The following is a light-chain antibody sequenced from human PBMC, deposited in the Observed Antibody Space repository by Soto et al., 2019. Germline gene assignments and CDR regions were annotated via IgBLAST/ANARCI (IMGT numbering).Light chain of an antibody. V-gene: IGLV2-14*03. CDR1: SSDVGGYDY. CDR2: GVS. Sequence: QSVLTQPASVSGAPGQSITLSCTGTSSDVGGYDYVSWYQQHPGKAPKLIIYGVSNRTSGVSDRFSASKSGNTVSLSISGLQAEDEADYYCSSYTSISTRLFGGGTKVTVL. J-gene: IGLJ2*01. CDR3: SSYTSISTRL.